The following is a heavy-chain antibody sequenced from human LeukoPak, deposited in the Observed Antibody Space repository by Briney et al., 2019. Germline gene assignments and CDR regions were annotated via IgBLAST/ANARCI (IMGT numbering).Heavy chain of an antibody. D-gene: IGHD3-22*01. CDR2: INSDGINT. CDR3: ARDLGQYYDTSDNWFDP. J-gene: IGHJ5*02. Sequence: QSGGSLRLSCAPSGLTFNMYTMNWLRQAPGKGLVWVSRINSDGINTSYADSVKGRFTISRDNAKNTLNLQMNSLRAEDTAVYYSARDLGQYYDTSDNWFDPWGQGTLVTVSS. CDR1: GLTFNMYT. V-gene: IGHV3-74*01.